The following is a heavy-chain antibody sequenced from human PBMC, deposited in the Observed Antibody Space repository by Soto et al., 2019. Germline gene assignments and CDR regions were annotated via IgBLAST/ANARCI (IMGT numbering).Heavy chain of an antibody. CDR2: INHSGST. CDR1: GGSFSGYY. J-gene: IGHJ6*03. CDR3: ARMGVLGSSSPPDIHYYYYYMDV. V-gene: IGHV4-34*01. D-gene: IGHD6-6*01. Sequence: SETLSLTCAVYGGSFSGYYWSWIRQPPGKGLEWIGEINHSGSTNYNPSLKSRVNISVDTSKNQFSLKLSSVTAADTAVYYCARMGVLGSSSPPDIHYYYYYMDVWGKGTTVTVSS.